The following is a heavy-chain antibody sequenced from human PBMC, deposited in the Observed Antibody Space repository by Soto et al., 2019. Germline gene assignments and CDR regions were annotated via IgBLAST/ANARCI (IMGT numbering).Heavy chain of an antibody. Sequence: QVQLVQSGAEVKKPGSSVKVSCKASGGTFSSYAISWVRQAPGQGLEWMGGIIPIFGTANYAQKFQGRVTITADESTSTAYMELSSPRSEDTAVYYCAREGKPGYCSGGSCYYLFDYWGQGTLVTVSS. CDR3: AREGKPGYCSGGSCYYLFDY. D-gene: IGHD2-15*01. CDR2: IIPIFGTA. J-gene: IGHJ4*02. V-gene: IGHV1-69*01. CDR1: GGTFSSYA.